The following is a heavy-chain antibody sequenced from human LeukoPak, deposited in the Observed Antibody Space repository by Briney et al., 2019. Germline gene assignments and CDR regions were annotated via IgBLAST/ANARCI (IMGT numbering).Heavy chain of an antibody. D-gene: IGHD1-26*01. Sequence: PGRSLRLSCAPSGFTFSTYSMNWVRQAPGKGREWVSDISSSSSTICYADSVKGRFTISRDYAKNSLYLQMNSLRAEDTAVYYCARGWELLSAFDIWGQGTMVTVSS. V-gene: IGHV3-48*01. J-gene: IGHJ3*02. CDR3: ARGWELLSAFDI. CDR1: GFTFSTYS. CDR2: ISSSSSTI.